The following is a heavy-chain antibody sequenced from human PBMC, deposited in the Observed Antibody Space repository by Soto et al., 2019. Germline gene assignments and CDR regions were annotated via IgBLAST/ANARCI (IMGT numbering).Heavy chain of an antibody. Sequence: QVQLQESGPGLVKPSETLSLTCTVSGGSISNYYWSWIRQAPGKRLEWIGYIYYTTNYNPSLKSRVTISADPCKNQISLKLTFVTGADTALYDCARTSRVSVGFDYWGQGTLVTVSS. V-gene: IGHV4-59*01. D-gene: IGHD2-15*01. CDR2: IYYTT. CDR3: ARTSRVSVGFDY. J-gene: IGHJ4*02. CDR1: GGSISNYY.